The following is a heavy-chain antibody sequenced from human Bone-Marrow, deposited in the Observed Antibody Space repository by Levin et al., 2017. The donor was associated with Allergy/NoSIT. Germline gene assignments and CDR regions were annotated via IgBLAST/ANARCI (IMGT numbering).Heavy chain of an antibody. V-gene: IGHV3-48*03. D-gene: IGHD6-13*01. Sequence: GGSLRLSCEASGFIFSTYEMNWVRQTPGRGLERISWINAGGSNTHYADSVRGRFTIFRDNAENSLYLQMSSLRVDDTGIYYCARDTGAAAADFWGQGTLVTVSS. CDR1: GFIFSTYE. CDR2: INAGGSNT. CDR3: ARDTGAAAADF. J-gene: IGHJ4*02.